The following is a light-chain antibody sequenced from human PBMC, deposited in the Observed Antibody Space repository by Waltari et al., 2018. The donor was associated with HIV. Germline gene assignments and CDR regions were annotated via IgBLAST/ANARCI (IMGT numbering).Light chain of an antibody. CDR2: DNN. J-gene: IGLJ3*02. Sequence: QSVLTQPPSVSAAPGQKVTIPCSGSTSNIGNDYVSWYQHVPGAAPRLLIYDNNKRPSGIPDRFSGSRSGTSATLRITGLQTGDEAHYYCGTWDRSLSAAVFGGGTKLTVL. V-gene: IGLV1-51*01. CDR3: GTWDRSLSAAV. CDR1: TSNIGNDY.